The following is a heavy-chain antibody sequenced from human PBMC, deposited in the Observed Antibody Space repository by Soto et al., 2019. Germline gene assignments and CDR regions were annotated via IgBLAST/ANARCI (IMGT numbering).Heavy chain of an antibody. Sequence: VSVKVSCKASGYTFSDYAMHWVRQAPGQRLEWMGWIDAGNGNAKHSQKFQDRVTFSGDTSASTAYMELSSLRSEDSAVYYCARDSWLTTYYFDSWGQGTQVTVSS. J-gene: IGHJ4*02. CDR1: GYTFSDYA. CDR3: ARDSWLTTYYFDS. V-gene: IGHV1-3*01. CDR2: IDAGNGNA. D-gene: IGHD6-19*01.